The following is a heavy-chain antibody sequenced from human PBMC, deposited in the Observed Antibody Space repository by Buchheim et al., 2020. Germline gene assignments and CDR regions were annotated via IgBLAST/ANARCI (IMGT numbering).Heavy chain of an antibody. J-gene: IGHJ4*02. CDR1: GFTFSSYA. Sequence: QVQLVESGGGVVQPGRSLRLSCAASGFTFSSYAMHWVRQAPGKGLEWVAVISYDGSNKYYADSVKGRFTISRDTSKNTLYLQMNSLRAEDTAVYYCARVYGSGPDYWGQGTL. CDR2: ISYDGSNK. V-gene: IGHV3-30*04. D-gene: IGHD2-15*01. CDR3: ARVYGSGPDY.